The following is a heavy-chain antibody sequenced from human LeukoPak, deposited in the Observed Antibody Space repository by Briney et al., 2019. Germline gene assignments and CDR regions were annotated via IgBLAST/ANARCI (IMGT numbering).Heavy chain of an antibody. D-gene: IGHD4-17*01. V-gene: IGHV3-30-3*01. Sequence: GGSLRLSCAASGFTFSSYAMHWVRQAPGKGLEWVAVISYDGSNKYYADSVKGRFTISRDNAKSSLYLQMNSLRVEDTAVYYCARTTVTPDYWGQGTLVTVSS. CDR1: GFTFSSYA. CDR2: ISYDGSNK. CDR3: ARTTVTPDY. J-gene: IGHJ4*02.